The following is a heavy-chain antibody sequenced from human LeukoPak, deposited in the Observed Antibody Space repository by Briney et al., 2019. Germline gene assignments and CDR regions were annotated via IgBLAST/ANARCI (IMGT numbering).Heavy chain of an antibody. Sequence: PGGSLRLSCVGSGFTFSSYAMSWVRQAPGKGLEWVANIKQDGSEKYYVDSVKGRFTISRDNAKNSLYLQMNSLRAEDTAVYYCARDLAISGSYYHFEDYWGQGTLVTVSS. D-gene: IGHD1-26*01. CDR1: GFTFSSYA. V-gene: IGHV3-7*03. J-gene: IGHJ4*02. CDR3: ARDLAISGSYYHFEDY. CDR2: IKQDGSEK.